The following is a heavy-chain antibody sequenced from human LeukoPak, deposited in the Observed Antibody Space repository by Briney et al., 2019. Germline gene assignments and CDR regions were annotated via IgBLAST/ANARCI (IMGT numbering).Heavy chain of an antibody. CDR3: AKSEGYYFYYGMDV. V-gene: IGHV3-23*01. J-gene: IGHJ6*02. Sequence: GGSLRLSCAASGFTFSSYAMSWAGQAQGKGLEWASAIGGSRSNTYYADSVKGRFTISRDNSKNTLYLQMNSLRAEDTAVYYCAKSEGYYFYYGMDVWGRGTTVTVSS. CDR1: GFTFSSYA. CDR2: IGGSRSNT.